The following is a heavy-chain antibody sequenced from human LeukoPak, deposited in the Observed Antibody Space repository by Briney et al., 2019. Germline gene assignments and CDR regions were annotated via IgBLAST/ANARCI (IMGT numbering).Heavy chain of an antibody. V-gene: IGHV6-1*01. CDR2: TFYWSRWFN. Sequence: SQTLSLTCVISGDSVSSNSAAWNWIRQSPSRGLEWLGRTFYWSRWFNDYALSVESRITINPDPSKNQFSLHLKSVTPEDTAIYYCARVKVDRGTATGDAFDAWGQGTMVTVSS. J-gene: IGHJ3*01. D-gene: IGHD1-14*01. CDR3: ARVKVDRGTATGDAFDA. CDR1: GDSVSSNSAA.